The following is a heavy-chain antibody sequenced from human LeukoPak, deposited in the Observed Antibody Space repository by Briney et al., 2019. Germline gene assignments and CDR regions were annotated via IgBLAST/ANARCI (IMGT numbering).Heavy chain of an antibody. CDR3: ARGGVYYGDYWFDP. V-gene: IGHV4-34*01. CDR2: INHSGST. CDR1: GGSFSGYY. D-gene: IGHD4-17*01. Sequence: SETLSLTCAVYGGSFSGYYWSWIRQPPGKGLEWIGEINHSGSTNYNPSLKSRVTISVDTSKNQFSLKLSSVTAADTAVYYCARGGVYYGDYWFDPWGQGTLVTVSS. J-gene: IGHJ5*02.